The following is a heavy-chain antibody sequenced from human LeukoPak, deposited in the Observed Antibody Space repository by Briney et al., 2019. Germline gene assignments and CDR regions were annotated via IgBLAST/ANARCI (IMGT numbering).Heavy chain of an antibody. V-gene: IGHV1-2*02. CDR2: INPNSGGT. Sequence: ASVNVSCKASGYTFTGYYMHWVRQAPGQGLEWMGWINPNSGGTNYAQKFQGRVTMTRDTSISTAYMELSRLRSDDTAVYYCARDESQWLVPSLYYYYMDVWGKGTTVTVSS. D-gene: IGHD6-19*01. CDR1: GYTFTGYY. CDR3: ARDESQWLVPSLYYYYMDV. J-gene: IGHJ6*03.